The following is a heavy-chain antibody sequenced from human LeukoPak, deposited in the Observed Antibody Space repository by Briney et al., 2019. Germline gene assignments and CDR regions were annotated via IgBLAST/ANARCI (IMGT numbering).Heavy chain of an antibody. CDR2: ISGSGGST. D-gene: IGHD2-15*01. V-gene: IGHV3-23*01. CDR1: GFTFSSYA. CDR3: AKDCSGGSCYSAFDY. Sequence: GGSLRLSCAASGFTFSSYAMSWVRQAPGKGLEWVSAISGSGGSTYYADSVKGRFTTSRDNSKNTLYLQMNSLRAEDTAVYYCAKDCSGGSCYSAFDYWGQGTLVTVSS. J-gene: IGHJ4*02.